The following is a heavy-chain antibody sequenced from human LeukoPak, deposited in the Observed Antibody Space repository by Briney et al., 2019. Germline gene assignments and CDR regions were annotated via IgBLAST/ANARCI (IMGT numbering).Heavy chain of an antibody. Sequence: GESLKISCKGSGYSFISYWIGWVRQMPGKGLEWMGIIYPGDSDTRYSPSFQGQVTISADKYISTAYLQWSSLKASDTAMYYCARAYQTITVAGSFSFYFDYWRQGTLVTVSS. D-gene: IGHD6-19*01. J-gene: IGHJ4*02. CDR3: ARAYQTITVAGSFSFYFDY. V-gene: IGHV5-51*01. CDR1: GYSFISYW. CDR2: IYPGDSDT.